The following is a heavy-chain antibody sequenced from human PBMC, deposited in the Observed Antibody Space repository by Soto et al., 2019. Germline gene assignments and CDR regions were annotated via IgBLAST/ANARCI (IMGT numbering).Heavy chain of an antibody. CDR1: GFTFSSYG. CDR3: AKTRGEYCSGGSCYVDHDALDI. J-gene: IGHJ3*02. Sequence: QVQLVESGGGVVQPGRSLRLSCAASGFTFSSYGMHWVRQAPGKGLEWVAVISYDGSNKYYADSVKGRFTISRDNSKNTLYLQMNSLRAEDTAVYYCAKTRGEYCSGGSCYVDHDALDIWGQGTMVTVSS. D-gene: IGHD2-15*01. CDR2: ISYDGSNK. V-gene: IGHV3-30*18.